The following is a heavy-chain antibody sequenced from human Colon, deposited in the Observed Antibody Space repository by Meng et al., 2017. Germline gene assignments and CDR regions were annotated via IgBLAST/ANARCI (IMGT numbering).Heavy chain of an antibody. V-gene: IGHV4-4*02. CDR2: IYHSGST. D-gene: IGHD3-10*01. CDR1: GDSIRSSNW. CDR3: ARVIYASGNMAHLDC. Sequence: HEPGPGLGKPSGTRSLTCAVSGDSIRSSNWWLWVRQPPGRGLEWIGEIYHSGSTNYNPSLKNRLSLTVDKSKNQFSLTLHSVTAADTAVYYCARVIYASGNMAHLDCWGQGTLVTVSS. J-gene: IGHJ4*02.